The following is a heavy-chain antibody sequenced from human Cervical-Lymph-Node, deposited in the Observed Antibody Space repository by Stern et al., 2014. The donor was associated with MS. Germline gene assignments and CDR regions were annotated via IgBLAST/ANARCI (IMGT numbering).Heavy chain of an antibody. J-gene: IGHJ4*02. CDR3: AAENYYDSSDYFGQ. CDR2: IAPENGES. Sequence: MQLVESGAEVKKPGASVRVSCKVSGHTLSELSIHWVRQAPGKGLEWLGNIAPENGESTYAQKFQGRVTMTEDTSTDTAYMDLSSLRSDDTAVYYCAAENYYDSSDYFGQWGQGTLVTVSS. CDR1: GHTLSELS. V-gene: IGHV1-24*01. D-gene: IGHD3-22*01.